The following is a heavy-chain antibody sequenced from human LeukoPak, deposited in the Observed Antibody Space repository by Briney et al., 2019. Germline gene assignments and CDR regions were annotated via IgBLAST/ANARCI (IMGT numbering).Heavy chain of an antibody. J-gene: IGHJ4*02. Sequence: LPGGSLRLSCAASGFTFSSYWMSWVRQAPGKGLEWVANIKQDGSEKYYVDSVKGRFTISRDNAKNSLYLQMNSLRAEDTAAYYCARIKVRQWLAYYFDYWGQGTLVTVSS. CDR3: ARIKVRQWLAYYFDY. CDR1: GFTFSSYW. V-gene: IGHV3-7*01. D-gene: IGHD6-19*01. CDR2: IKQDGSEK.